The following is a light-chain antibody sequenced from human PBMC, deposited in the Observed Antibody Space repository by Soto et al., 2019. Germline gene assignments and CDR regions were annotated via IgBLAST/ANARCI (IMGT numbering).Light chain of an antibody. CDR2: GNS. J-gene: IGLJ2*01. V-gene: IGLV1-40*01. CDR3: QSYESSLRGV. CDR1: SSNIGAGYD. Sequence: QTVVTQPPSVSGAPGQRVTISCTGSSSNIGAGYDVHWYQQLPRTAPKLLIYGNSNRPSGVPDRFSGSKSGTSASLAITGLQAEDEADYYCQSYESSLRGVFGGGTKLTVL.